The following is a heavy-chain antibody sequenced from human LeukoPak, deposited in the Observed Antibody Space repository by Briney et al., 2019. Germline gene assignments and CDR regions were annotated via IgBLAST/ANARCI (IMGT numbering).Heavy chain of an antibody. CDR2: IRYDGSNK. CDR3: ARDGLYYGSGNLGDY. Sequence: PGGSLRLSCAASGFTFSSYGMHWVRQAPGKGLEWVAFIRYDGSNKYYADSVKGRFTISRDNAKNSLYLQMNSLRAEDTAVYYCARDGLYYGSGNLGDYWGQGTLVTVSS. J-gene: IGHJ4*02. CDR1: GFTFSSYG. D-gene: IGHD3-10*01. V-gene: IGHV3-30*02.